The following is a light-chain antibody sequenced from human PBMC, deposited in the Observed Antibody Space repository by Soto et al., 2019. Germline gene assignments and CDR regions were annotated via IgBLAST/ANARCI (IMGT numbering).Light chain of an antibody. J-gene: IGKJ2*02. CDR1: QSVSSN. V-gene: IGKV3-20*01. Sequence: EIVMTQSPATLSVSPGERATLSCRASQSVSSNLAWYQQKPGQAPRLLIYSASSRATGISDRFSGSGSGTDFTLTISRLEPEDFAVYYCQQYDTSPCTFGQGTKVDIK. CDR3: QQYDTSPCT. CDR2: SAS.